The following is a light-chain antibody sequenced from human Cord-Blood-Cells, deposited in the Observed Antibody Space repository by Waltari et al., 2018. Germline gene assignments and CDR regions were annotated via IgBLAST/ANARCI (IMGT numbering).Light chain of an antibody. J-gene: IGKJ2*01. CDR2: DAS. CDR1: QSVSSY. CDR3: QQRSNWPPMYT. Sequence: EIVLTQSPATLSLSPGERATLSCRASQSVSSYLAWYQQKPGQAPRLLIYDASNRATGIPARFSGSGSGTDCTLTISSLGPEDFAVYYCQQRSNWPPMYTFGQGTKLEIK. V-gene: IGKV3-11*01.